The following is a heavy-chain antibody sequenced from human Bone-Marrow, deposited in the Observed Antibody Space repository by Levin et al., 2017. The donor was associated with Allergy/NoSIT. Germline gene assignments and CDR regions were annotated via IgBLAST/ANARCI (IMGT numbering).Heavy chain of an antibody. Sequence: ESLKISCAVYGGSFSGYYWSWIRQPPGKGLEWIGEINHSGSTNYNPSLKSRVTISVDTSKNQFSLKLSSVTAADTAVYYCARVGYYGSGSYYPHWGQGTLVTVSS. V-gene: IGHV4-34*01. J-gene: IGHJ4*02. D-gene: IGHD3-10*01. CDR1: GGSFSGYY. CDR2: INHSGST. CDR3: ARVGYYGSGSYYPH.